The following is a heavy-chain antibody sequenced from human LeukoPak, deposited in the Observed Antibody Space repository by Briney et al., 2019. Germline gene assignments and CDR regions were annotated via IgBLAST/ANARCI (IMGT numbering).Heavy chain of an antibody. D-gene: IGHD4-17*01. CDR1: GFTFSTYA. V-gene: IGHV3-23*01. CDR2: ISGSGSST. CDR3: AKLGGYGDYAR. J-gene: IGHJ4*02. Sequence: GGSLRLSCAASGFTFSTYAMSWVRQAPGKGLEWVSAISGSGSSTYYADSVKGRFTICRDNSKNTLYLQMNSLRAEDTALYYCAKLGGYGDYARWGQGTLVTVSS.